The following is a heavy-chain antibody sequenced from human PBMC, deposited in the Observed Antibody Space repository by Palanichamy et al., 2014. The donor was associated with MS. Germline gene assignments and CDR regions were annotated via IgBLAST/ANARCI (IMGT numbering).Heavy chain of an antibody. V-gene: IGHV3-30*04. D-gene: IGHD1-26*01. CDR1: GFTFSQST. CDR2: ISYDGSNT. J-gene: IGHJ4*02. CDR3: ARVEVGHSYFDY. Sequence: QGHLVESGGGVVQPGKSLRLSCSVSGFTFSQSTIHWVRQAPGKGLECVALISYDGSNTYYADSVKGRFTISRDDSKNTVNLELNGLRVEDTAHYYCARVEVGHSYFDYWGQGTLVTVSS.